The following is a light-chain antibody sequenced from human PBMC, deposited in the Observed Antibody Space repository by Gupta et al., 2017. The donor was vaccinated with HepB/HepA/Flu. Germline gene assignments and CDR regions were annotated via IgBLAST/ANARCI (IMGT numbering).Light chain of an antibody. V-gene: IGLV1-44*01. CDR1: SSNIGSNA. Sequence: QSVLTQPPSASGTPGQRVTISCSGSSSNIGSNAVIWYQQFPGPAPKLLIYSNNQRPSGVPARFSGSKSGTAASLAIXGXQAEDEXDYYCAAWDDSLNGWVFGGGTKLTVL. CDR3: AAWDDSLNGWV. J-gene: IGLJ3*02. CDR2: SNN.